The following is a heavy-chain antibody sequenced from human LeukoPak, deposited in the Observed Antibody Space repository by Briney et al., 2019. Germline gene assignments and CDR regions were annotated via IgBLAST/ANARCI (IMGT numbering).Heavy chain of an antibody. CDR1: GFTFSGYG. V-gene: IGHV3-33*01. CDR3: ARTHYGGGGYYKFDS. J-gene: IGHJ4*02. CDR2: IWSGGTNK. Sequence: PGGSLRLSCAASGFTFSGYGIHWVRQAPGKGLEWVAIIWSGGTNKYYADSVKGRFTISRDNSKNTLYLQMDSLRAEDTALYFCARTHYGGGGYYKFDSWGQGTLVTVSS. D-gene: IGHD3-22*01.